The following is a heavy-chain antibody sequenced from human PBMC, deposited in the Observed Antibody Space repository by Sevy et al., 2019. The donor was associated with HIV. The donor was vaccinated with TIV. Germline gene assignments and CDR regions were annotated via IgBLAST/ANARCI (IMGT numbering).Heavy chain of an antibody. CDR1: GVTFSSYA. J-gene: IGHJ4*02. Sequence: ASVKVSCKASGVTFSSYAISWVRQAPGQGLEWMGGIIPIFGTANYAQKFQGRVTITADKSTSTAYMELSSLRSEDTAVYYCAREISGSYFSSWGQGTLVTVSS. V-gene: IGHV1-69*06. D-gene: IGHD1-26*01. CDR2: IIPIFGTA. CDR3: AREISGSYFSS.